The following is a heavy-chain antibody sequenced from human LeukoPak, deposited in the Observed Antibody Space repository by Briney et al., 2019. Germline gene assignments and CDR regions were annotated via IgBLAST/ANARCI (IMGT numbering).Heavy chain of an antibody. V-gene: IGHV3-21*01. CDR1: GFTFSSYS. D-gene: IGHD4-17*01. Sequence: GGSLRLFCSASGFTFSSYSMNWVRQAPGKGLEWVSSISSSSRYIYYADSVKGRFIISRDNAKNSLYLQMNSLRAEDTAVYYCARSISYGDYGGYWGQGTLVTVSS. CDR2: ISSSSRYI. CDR3: ARSISYGDYGGY. J-gene: IGHJ4*02.